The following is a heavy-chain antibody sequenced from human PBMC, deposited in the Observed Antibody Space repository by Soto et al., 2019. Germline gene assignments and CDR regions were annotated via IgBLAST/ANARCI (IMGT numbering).Heavy chain of an antibody. D-gene: IGHD2-2*02. J-gene: IGHJ3*02. Sequence: PVGYLRLSCAASGFTFSSYRMNWVRQAPGKGLEWVSSISSSSSYIYYADSVKGRFTISRDNAKNSLYLQMNSLRAEDTAVYYCASCWYQLLYGDAFDIWGQGIMVTV. CDR2: ISSSSSYI. CDR1: GFTFSSYR. CDR3: ASCWYQLLYGDAFDI. V-gene: IGHV3-21*01.